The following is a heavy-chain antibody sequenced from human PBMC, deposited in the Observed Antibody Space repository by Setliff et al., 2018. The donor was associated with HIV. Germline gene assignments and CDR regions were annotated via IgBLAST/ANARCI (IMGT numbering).Heavy chain of an antibody. J-gene: IGHJ3*02. CDR2: ITGYNGNT. Sequence: ASVKVSCKASGYIFTNYGISWVRQAPGQGLEWMGWITGYNGNTNYAEKFQGRVTMTIDTSTSTAYLELRSLRSDDTAVYYCARVGPESLPYTWDDEADTFDSWGQGTMV. D-gene: IGHD1-1*01. V-gene: IGHV1-18*01. CDR3: ARVGPESLPYTWDDEADTFDS. CDR1: GYIFTNYG.